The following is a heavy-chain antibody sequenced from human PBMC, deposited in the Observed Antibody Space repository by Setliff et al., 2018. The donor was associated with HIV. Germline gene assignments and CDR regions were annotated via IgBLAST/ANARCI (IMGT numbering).Heavy chain of an antibody. D-gene: IGHD2-2*01. J-gene: IGHJ5*02. CDR2: IYYSETT. CDR1: GGSISSGSYH. V-gene: IGHV4-39*07. Sequence: PSETLSLTCTVSGGSISSGSYHWGWIRQSPGKGLEWIGSIYYSETTNNNPSLKSRVTISVDTSKNQLSLKLRSVTAADTAVYYCARDPGGLYCRSTSCQGGCFDPWGQGTLVTVSS. CDR3: ARDPGGLYCRSTSCQGGCFDP.